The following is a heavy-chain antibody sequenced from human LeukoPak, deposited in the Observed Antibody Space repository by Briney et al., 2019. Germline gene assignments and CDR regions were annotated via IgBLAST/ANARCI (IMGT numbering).Heavy chain of an antibody. CDR2: ISGSGGST. V-gene: IGHV3-23*01. CDR1: GFTFSSYA. CDR3: ARDRPHGGHNGFDS. D-gene: IGHD4-23*01. Sequence: GGSLRLSCAASGFTFSSYAMSWVRQAPGKGLEWVSAISGSGGSTYYADSVKGRFTISRDNFRNILYLQLDSLRGDDTAVYYCARDRPHGGHNGFDSWGQGTLVTVSS. J-gene: IGHJ4*02.